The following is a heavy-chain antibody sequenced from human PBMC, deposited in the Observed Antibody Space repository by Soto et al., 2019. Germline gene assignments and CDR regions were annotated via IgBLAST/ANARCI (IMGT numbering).Heavy chain of an antibody. D-gene: IGHD2-15*01. Sequence: EVQLLESGGGLVQPGGSLTLTCIVSGFTSGKYAMSWVRQAPGKGLEWVSEIGGGGEYTNYADSVRGRFTMSRDNSKNTLYLHMGSLQVEDTAVYYCAKDEVAANGRADAFDIWCQGPGVTFSS. CDR2: IGGGGEYT. J-gene: IGHJ3*02. V-gene: IGHV3-23*01. CDR3: AKDEVAANGRADAFDI. CDR1: GFTSGKYA.